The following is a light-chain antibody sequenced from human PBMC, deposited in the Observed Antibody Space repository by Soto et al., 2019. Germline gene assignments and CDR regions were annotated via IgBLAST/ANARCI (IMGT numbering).Light chain of an antibody. J-gene: IGKJ1*01. Sequence: EVVLTQSPGTLSLSPGERATLSCRASQSVSSSDLAWYQQKPGQAPRLLISGASSRATGIPDRFSGSGSGTDLNLTISRLEPEDFAVFYCQKYGTSPPTCGQGTKVDIK. CDR2: GAS. CDR1: QSVSSSD. V-gene: IGKV3-20*01. CDR3: QKYGTSPPT.